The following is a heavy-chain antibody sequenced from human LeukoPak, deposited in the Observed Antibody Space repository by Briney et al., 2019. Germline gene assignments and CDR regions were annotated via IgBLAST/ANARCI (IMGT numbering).Heavy chain of an antibody. D-gene: IGHD3-22*01. CDR2: VNRDGSET. CDR3: AAGGTYYYNSSGYLYEP. Sequence: GGSLRLSCAASGFALSSHWMTWVRQVPGRGPEWVANVNRDGSETYYLDSVKGRFTISKDNAKNSLYLQMNSLRAEDTAVYYCAAGGTYYYNSSGYLYEPWGQGTLVTVSS. J-gene: IGHJ5*02. V-gene: IGHV3-7*03. CDR1: GFALSSHW.